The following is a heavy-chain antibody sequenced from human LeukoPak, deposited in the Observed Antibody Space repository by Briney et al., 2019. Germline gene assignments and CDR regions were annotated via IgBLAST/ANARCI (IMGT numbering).Heavy chain of an antibody. J-gene: IGHJ4*02. CDR2: ISRNGGST. V-gene: IGHV3-64D*06. Sequence: GGSLRLSCLASGFTFSNYAMHWVRQAPGKGLEYVSGISRNGGSTYYADSVKGRFTISRDNSKNTLYLQMSSLRAEDTAVYYCARGAYTSGWYLDYWGQGALVTVSS. D-gene: IGHD6-19*01. CDR3: ARGAYTSGWYLDY. CDR1: GFTFSNYA.